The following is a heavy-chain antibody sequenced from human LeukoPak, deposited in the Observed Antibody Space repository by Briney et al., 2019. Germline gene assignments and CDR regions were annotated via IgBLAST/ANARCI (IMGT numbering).Heavy chain of an antibody. CDR3: AASYYYYMDV. CDR1: GGSISSYY. J-gene: IGHJ6*03. Sequence: SETLSLTCTVSGGSISSYYWSWIRQPPGKGLEWIGYIYYSGSTNYNPSLKSRVTISVDTSKNQFSLKLSSVTAADTAVYYCAASYYYYMDVWGKGTTVTISS. CDR2: IYYSGST. V-gene: IGHV4-59*01.